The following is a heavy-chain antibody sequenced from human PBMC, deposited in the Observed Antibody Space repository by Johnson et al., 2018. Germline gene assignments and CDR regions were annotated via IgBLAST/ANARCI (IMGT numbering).Heavy chain of an antibody. CDR1: GFTFSSYG. D-gene: IGHD6-6*01. CDR2: ISYDGSNK. Sequence: QVQLVESGGGVVQPGRSLRLSCAASGFTFSSYGMHWVRQAPGKGLEWVAVISYDGSNKYYADSVKGRFTISRDNSKNTLYLQMNSLRAEDTAVYYCARKVQQLVPPYYYYGMDVWGQGTTVTVSS. CDR3: ARKVQQLVPPYYYYGMDV. V-gene: IGHV3-30*03. J-gene: IGHJ6*02.